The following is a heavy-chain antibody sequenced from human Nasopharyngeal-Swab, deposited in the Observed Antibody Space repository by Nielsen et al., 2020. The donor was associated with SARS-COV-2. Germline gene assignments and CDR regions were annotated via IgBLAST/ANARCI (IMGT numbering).Heavy chain of an antibody. V-gene: IGHV4-30-2*06. D-gene: IGHD3-10*01. J-gene: IGHJ4*02. CDR2: IYRSGST. Sequence: SETLSLTCAVSGDSIASGGYSWTWIRQSPGRGLEWVGYIYRSGSTYYNPSLKSLVTISVDRSKNLFSLKLSSVTAADTALYYCARENFGFDYWGQGILVTVSS. CDR1: GDSIASGGYS. CDR3: ARENFGFDY.